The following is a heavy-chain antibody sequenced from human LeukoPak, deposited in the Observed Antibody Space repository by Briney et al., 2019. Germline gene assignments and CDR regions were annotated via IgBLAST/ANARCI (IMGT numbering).Heavy chain of an antibody. D-gene: IGHD2-21*02. CDR1: GFTFSSYG. CDR3: AKDLHHCGGDCYRFDY. J-gene: IGHJ4*02. V-gene: IGHV3-30*18. CDR2: ILYDGSNK. Sequence: GGSLRLSCAASGFTFSSYGMHSVRQAPGKGLEWVAVILYDGSNKYYADSVKGRFTISRDNSKNTLYLQMNSLRAEDTAVYHCAKDLHHCGGDCYRFDYWGQGTLVTVSS.